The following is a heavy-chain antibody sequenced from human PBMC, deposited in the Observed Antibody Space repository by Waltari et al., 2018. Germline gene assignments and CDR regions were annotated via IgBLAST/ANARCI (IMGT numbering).Heavy chain of an antibody. D-gene: IGHD2-15*01. CDR2: MDYSGST. Sequence: QLQLQESGPGLVKASETLSLTCTVSGDSIRSSSYYWGWLRQPPGKGLEWIGNMDYSGSTYYNPSLKSRVTISGDTSKSQFSLKLSSVTAADTSMYYCVRHARTTSGGKHFDHWGQGMLVTVSP. CDR1: GDSIRSSSYY. V-gene: IGHV4-39*01. J-gene: IGHJ4*02. CDR3: VRHARTTSGGKHFDH.